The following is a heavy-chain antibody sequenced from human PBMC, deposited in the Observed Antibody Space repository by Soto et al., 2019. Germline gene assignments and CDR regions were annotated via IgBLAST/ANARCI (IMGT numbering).Heavy chain of an antibody. J-gene: IGHJ3*02. V-gene: IGHV4-59*01. Sequence: ASDTLSLTCTVSGGSISSYYWSWIRQPPGKGLEWIGYIYYSGRTNYNPSLKSRVTISVDTSKNQFSLKLSSVTAADTAVYYCARVDNWNYEYAFDIWGQGTMVTVSS. CDR2: IYYSGRT. D-gene: IGHD1-7*01. CDR1: GGSISSYY. CDR3: ARVDNWNYEYAFDI.